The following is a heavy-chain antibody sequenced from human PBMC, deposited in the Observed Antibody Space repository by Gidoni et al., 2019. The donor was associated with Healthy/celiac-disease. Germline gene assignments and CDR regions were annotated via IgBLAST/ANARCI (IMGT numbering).Heavy chain of an antibody. CDR3: ARDLVLGVITMIVVVITTDY. D-gene: IGHD3-22*01. CDR2: IKQDGSEK. Sequence: EVQLVESGGGLVQPGGSLRLSCAASGFTFSSSWMSWVSQAPGTGLEWVANIKQDGSEKYYVDSVKGRFTISRDNAKNSLYLQMNSLRAEDTAVYYCARDLVLGVITMIVVVITTDYWGQGTLVTVSS. V-gene: IGHV3-7*01. CDR1: GFTFSSSW. J-gene: IGHJ4*02.